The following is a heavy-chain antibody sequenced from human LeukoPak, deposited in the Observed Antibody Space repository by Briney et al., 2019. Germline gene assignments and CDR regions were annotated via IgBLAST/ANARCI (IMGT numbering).Heavy chain of an antibody. CDR1: GYTFTGYY. D-gene: IGHD3-3*01. Sequence: GASVKVSCKASGYTFTGYYMHWVRQAPGQGLEWMGWINPNSGGTNYAQKFQGRVTMTRDTSISTAYMELSRLRSDDTAVYYCAREMSGYYRGRPFIDYWGQGTLVTVSS. CDR3: AREMSGYYRGRPFIDY. J-gene: IGHJ4*02. V-gene: IGHV1-2*02. CDR2: INPNSGGT.